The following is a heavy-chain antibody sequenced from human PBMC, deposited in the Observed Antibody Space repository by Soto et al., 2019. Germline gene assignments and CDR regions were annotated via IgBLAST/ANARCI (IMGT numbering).Heavy chain of an antibody. J-gene: IGHJ5*02. V-gene: IGHV4-39*07. CDR2: IYYSGST. CDR3: ARDRWFDP. Sequence: SETLSLTCTVSGGSISSSSYYWGWIRQPPGKGLEWIGSIYYSGSTYYNPSLKSRVTISVDTSKNQFSLKLSSVTAADTAVYYCARDRWFDPWGQGTLVTVSS. CDR1: GGSISSSSYY.